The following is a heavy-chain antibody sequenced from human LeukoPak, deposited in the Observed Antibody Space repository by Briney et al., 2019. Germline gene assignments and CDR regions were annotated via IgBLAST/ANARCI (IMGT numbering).Heavy chain of an antibody. CDR2: ISGSGGST. J-gene: IGHJ4*02. CDR3: AKDPYYYYDSSGYYDY. D-gene: IGHD3-22*01. Sequence: QPGGSLRLSCAASGFTFSSYAMSWVRQAPGKGLEWVSAISGSGGSTYYADSVKGRFTISRDNSKNTLYLQMDSLRAEDTAVYYCAKDPYYYYDSSGYYDYWGQGTLVTVSS. V-gene: IGHV3-23*01. CDR1: GFTFSSYA.